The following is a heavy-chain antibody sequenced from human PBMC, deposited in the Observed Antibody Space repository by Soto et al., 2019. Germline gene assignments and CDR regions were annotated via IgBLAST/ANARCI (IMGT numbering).Heavy chain of an antibody. CDR2: IIPIFGTA. CDR3: AFQTLQGYLSDY. Sequence: QVQLVQSGAEVKKPGSSVKVSCKASGGTFGSYAISWVRQAPEQGLEWMGGIIPIFGTANYAQKFQGRVTITADESTSTAYMELSSLRSEDTAVYYCAFQTLQGYLSDYWGQGTLVTVSS. D-gene: IGHD5-12*01. J-gene: IGHJ4*02. V-gene: IGHV1-69*01. CDR1: GGTFGSYA.